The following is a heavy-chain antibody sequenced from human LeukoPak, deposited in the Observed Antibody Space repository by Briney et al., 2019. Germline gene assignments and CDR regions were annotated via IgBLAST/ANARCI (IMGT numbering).Heavy chain of an antibody. Sequence: PSETLSLTCTVSGGSISSSNNYWGWIRQPPGKGLERIGRIYYSGTTYYNPSLKSRVAISVDTSKIQFSLKLTSVTAADTAVYYCARSHDYSASLAFDVWGQGTMVTVSS. V-gene: IGHV4-39*07. D-gene: IGHD4-11*01. CDR3: ARSHDYSASLAFDV. CDR2: IYYSGTT. J-gene: IGHJ3*01. CDR1: GGSISSSNNY.